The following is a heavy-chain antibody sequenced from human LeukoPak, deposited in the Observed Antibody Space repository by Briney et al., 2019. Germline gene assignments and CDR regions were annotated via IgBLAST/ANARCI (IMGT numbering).Heavy chain of an antibody. V-gene: IGHV4-34*01. CDR3: ARARRRVLVPAAFDY. D-gene: IGHD2-2*01. CDR2: INHSGST. J-gene: IGHJ4*02. Sequence: SETLSLTCAVYGGSFSGYYWSWIRQPPGKGLEWIGEINHSGSTNYNPSLTSRVTISVDTSKNQFSLKLSSVTAADTAVYYCARARRRVLVPAAFDYWGQGTLVSVSS. CDR1: GGSFSGYY.